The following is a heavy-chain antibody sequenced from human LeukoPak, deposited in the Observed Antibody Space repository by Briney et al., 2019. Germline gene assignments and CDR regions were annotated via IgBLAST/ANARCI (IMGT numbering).Heavy chain of an antibody. CDR1: GFTFDDYG. V-gene: IGHV3-20*04. D-gene: IGHD5-24*01. CDR2: INWNGGST. Sequence: GGSLRLSCAASGFTFDDYGMSWVRHAPGKGLEWVSGINWNGGSTGYADSVKGRFTISRDNAKNSLYLQMNSLRAEDTAVYYCARDEETYFDYWGQGTLVTVSS. CDR3: ARDEETYFDY. J-gene: IGHJ4*02.